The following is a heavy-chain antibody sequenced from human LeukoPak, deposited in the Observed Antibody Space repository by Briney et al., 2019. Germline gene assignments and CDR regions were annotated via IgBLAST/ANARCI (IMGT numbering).Heavy chain of an antibody. CDR1: GASITHDY. CDR2: IQYSGST. J-gene: IGHJ4*02. D-gene: IGHD5-12*01. Sequence: SETLSLTCSVSGASITHDYWSWIRQTPEKGLEWIAHIQYSGSTFYNPSLRSRVTISLDTSKNQFSLKLASVTAADTAVYYCARGGSQFDHWGQGALVTVSS. V-gene: IGHV4-59*01. CDR3: ARGGSQFDH.